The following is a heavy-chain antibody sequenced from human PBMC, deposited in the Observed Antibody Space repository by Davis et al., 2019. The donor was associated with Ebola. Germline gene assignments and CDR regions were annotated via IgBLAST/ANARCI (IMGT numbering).Heavy chain of an antibody. CDR3: ARDGHYDSYDY. Sequence: ASVKVSCKASGYTFTSYAMHWVRQAPGQRLEWMGWINAGNGNTKYSQKFQGRVTITRDTSASTAYMELRSLRSDDTAVYYCARDGHYDSYDYWGQGTLVTVSS. J-gene: IGHJ4*02. V-gene: IGHV1-3*01. D-gene: IGHD3-3*01. CDR2: INAGNGNT. CDR1: GYTFTSYA.